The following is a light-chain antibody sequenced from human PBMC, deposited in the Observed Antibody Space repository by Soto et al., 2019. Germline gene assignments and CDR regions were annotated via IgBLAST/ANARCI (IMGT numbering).Light chain of an antibody. V-gene: IGKV3-20*01. CDR2: GVS. CDR3: QHYDYPQWT. Sequence: EVVLTQSAGTLSLYPGERATLSCRASQSGRDMYLAWYQQKPGQPPRLLIYGVSSRAYGIPDRFSGSGSGTDFTLTISRLEPEDFAVYYCQHYDYPQWTFGQGTMVDI. J-gene: IGKJ1*01. CDR1: QSGRDMY.